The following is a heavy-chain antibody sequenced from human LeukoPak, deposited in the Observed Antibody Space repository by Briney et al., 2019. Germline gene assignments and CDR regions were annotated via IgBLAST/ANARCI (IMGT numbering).Heavy chain of an antibody. CDR1: GFTFDDYG. J-gene: IGHJ4*02. V-gene: IGHV3-20*04. CDR3: AAYYYDSSGYLNFDY. CDR2: IKWNGGST. Sequence: PGGSLRLSCAASGFTFDDYGMSWVRQAPGKGLEWVSGIKWNGGSTGYADSVMGRFTISRDNAKNSLYLQMNSLRAEDTALYYCAAYYYDSSGYLNFDYWSQGTLVTVSS. D-gene: IGHD3-22*01.